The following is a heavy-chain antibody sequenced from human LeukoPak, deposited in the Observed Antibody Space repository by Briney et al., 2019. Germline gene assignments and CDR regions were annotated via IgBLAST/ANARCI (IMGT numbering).Heavy chain of an antibody. Sequence: GGSLRLSCAASGFTFSSYAMSWARQAPGKGLEWVSNISGSGSGGSTYYADSVKGRFTISRDNTKNSLYLQMNSLRAEDTAVYYCARETPDSSGWDWGQGTLVTVSS. V-gene: IGHV3-23*01. D-gene: IGHD6-19*01. J-gene: IGHJ4*02. CDR2: ISGSGSGGST. CDR1: GFTFSSYA. CDR3: ARETPDSSGWD.